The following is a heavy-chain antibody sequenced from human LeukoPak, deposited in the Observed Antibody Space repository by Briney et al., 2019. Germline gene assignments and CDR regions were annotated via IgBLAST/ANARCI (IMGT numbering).Heavy chain of an antibody. D-gene: IGHD6-13*01. V-gene: IGHV3-7*01. CDR2: IKQDGSEK. CDR1: GLTFSSYW. CDR3: ARDGLYSSSWYNWFDP. Sequence: PGGSLRLSCAASGLTFSSYWMSWVRQAPGKGLEWVANIKQDGSEKYYVDSVKGRFTISRDNAKNSLFLQMNSLRAEDTGVYYCARDGLYSSSWYNWFDPWGQGTLVTVSS. J-gene: IGHJ5*02.